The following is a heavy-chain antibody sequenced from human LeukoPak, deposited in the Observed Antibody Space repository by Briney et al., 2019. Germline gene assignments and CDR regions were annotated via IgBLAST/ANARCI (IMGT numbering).Heavy chain of an antibody. CDR3: AKDQAAISYLFDS. CDR2: ISNDGSNK. Sequence: PGGSLRLSCAASGFTFSSNGMRWVRQAPGKGLEWVAVISNDGSNKYYADSVKGRFTISRDNSKSTLHLQMNSLRPEDTAVYYCAKDQAAISYLFDSWGQGTLVTVPS. CDR1: GFTFSSNG. V-gene: IGHV3-30*18. D-gene: IGHD5-12*01. J-gene: IGHJ4*02.